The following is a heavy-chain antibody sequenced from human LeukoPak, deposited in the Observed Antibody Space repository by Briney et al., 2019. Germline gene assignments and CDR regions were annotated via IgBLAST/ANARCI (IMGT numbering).Heavy chain of an antibody. CDR2: IYYSGRT. V-gene: IGHV4-31*03. CDR1: GGSISSGGYY. CDR3: ARENRGYFFDY. J-gene: IGHJ4*02. Sequence: SQTLSLTCTVSGGSISSGGYYWSWIRQHPGKGLEWIGYIYYSGRTYYNPSLKSRVTISVDTSKSQFSLKLSSVTAADTAVYYCARENRGYFFDYWGQGTLVTVSS. D-gene: IGHD2/OR15-2a*01.